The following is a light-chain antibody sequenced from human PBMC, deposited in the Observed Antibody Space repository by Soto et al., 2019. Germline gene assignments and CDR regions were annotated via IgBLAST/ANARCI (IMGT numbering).Light chain of an antibody. CDR2: GAS. CDR1: QSVETF. V-gene: IGKV3-15*01. Sequence: DIVMTQSPALLSVSPGERATLSCRASQSVETFLAWFQHKAGQAPRLLIFGASTRAAGVPARFSGGGSWTEVTLTIDSLRSEDFAVDFCQQYHSWPPGTFGGGTKVEIK. J-gene: IGKJ4*01. CDR3: QQYHSWPPGT.